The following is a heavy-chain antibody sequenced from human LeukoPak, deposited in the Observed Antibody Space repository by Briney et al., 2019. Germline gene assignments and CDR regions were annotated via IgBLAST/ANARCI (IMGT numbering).Heavy chain of an antibody. CDR2: TSYDGMKK. CDR1: GFTFSSYA. D-gene: IGHD6-13*01. J-gene: IGHJ6*03. CDR3: ARDASSSWYFHYYMDV. Sequence: GRSLRLSCAASGFTFSSYAMHWVRQAPGKGLEWVAVTSYDGMKKYYADSVKGRFTISRDNSKNTLFLQVSSLRPEDTAVYYCARDASSSWYFHYYMDVWGKGTTVTVSS. V-gene: IGHV3-30*15.